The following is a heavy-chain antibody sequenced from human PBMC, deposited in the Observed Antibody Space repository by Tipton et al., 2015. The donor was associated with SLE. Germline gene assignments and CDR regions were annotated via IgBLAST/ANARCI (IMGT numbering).Heavy chain of an antibody. D-gene: IGHD6-6*01. Sequence: TLSLTCTVSGGSISSSSYYWGWIRQSPGKGLEWIGSIYYSGSTYRNPSLKSRVTISVDTSKNQFSLNLSSVTAADTAVYYCARQRRGQLAFGEFDPWGQGTLVTVSS. J-gene: IGHJ5*02. V-gene: IGHV4-39*01. CDR1: GGSISSSSYY. CDR3: ARQRRGQLAFGEFDP. CDR2: IYYSGST.